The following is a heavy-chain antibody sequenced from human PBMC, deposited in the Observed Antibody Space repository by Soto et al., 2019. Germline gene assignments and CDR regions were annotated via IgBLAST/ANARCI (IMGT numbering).Heavy chain of an antibody. Sequence: PGGSLRLSCAASGFTFSSSAMHWVRQAPGKGLEWVAVISYDGSNKYYADSVKGRFTISRDNSKNTLYLQMNSLRAEDTAVYYCARDILLWLGELARGYYYGMAVWGQGTTATVP. D-gene: IGHD3-10*01. J-gene: IGHJ6*02. CDR1: GFTFSSSA. CDR3: ARDILLWLGELARGYYYGMAV. CDR2: ISYDGSNK. V-gene: IGHV3-30-3*01.